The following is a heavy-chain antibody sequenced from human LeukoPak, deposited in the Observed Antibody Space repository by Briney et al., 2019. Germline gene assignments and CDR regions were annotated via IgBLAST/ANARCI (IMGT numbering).Heavy chain of an antibody. J-gene: IGHJ4*02. CDR1: GASISSYY. Sequence: PSETLSLTCTVSGASISSYYWSWIRQPPGKGLEWIGYISYSGSTNYNPSLKSRVTISGDTSKNQVSLQLSTVTAADTAVYYCARRPELYSFDYWGQGTLVTVSS. CDR2: ISYSGST. D-gene: IGHD3-10*01. CDR3: ARRPELYSFDY. V-gene: IGHV4-59*08.